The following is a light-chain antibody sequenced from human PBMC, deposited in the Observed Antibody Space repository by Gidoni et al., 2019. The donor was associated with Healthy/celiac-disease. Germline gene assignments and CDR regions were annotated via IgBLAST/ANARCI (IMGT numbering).Light chain of an antibody. J-gene: IGKJ2*03. CDR1: QSISSY. CDR2: AAS. V-gene: IGKV1-39*01. Sequence: DMQLNHSPSSLSASLGDRVTITCRASQSISSYLNWYQQKPGKAPKLLIYAASSLQSGVPSRFSGSGSGTDFTLTISSLQPEDFATYYCQQSYSTPHSFGQGTKLEIK. CDR3: QQSYSTPHS.